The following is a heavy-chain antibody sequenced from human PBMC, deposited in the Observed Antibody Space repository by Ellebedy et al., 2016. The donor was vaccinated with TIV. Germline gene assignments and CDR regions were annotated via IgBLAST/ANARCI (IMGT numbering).Heavy chain of an antibody. CDR1: GGSISSYY. CDR3: ARVLPSDSGSPWVIDY. J-gene: IGHJ4*02. V-gene: IGHV4-59*01. Sequence: MPSDTLSLTCTVSGGSISSYYWSWIRQPPGKGLEWIGYIYYSGSTNYNPSLKSRVTISVDTSKNQFSLKLSSVTAADTAVYYCARVLPSDSGSPWVIDYWGQGTLVTVSS. D-gene: IGHD1-26*01. CDR2: IYYSGST.